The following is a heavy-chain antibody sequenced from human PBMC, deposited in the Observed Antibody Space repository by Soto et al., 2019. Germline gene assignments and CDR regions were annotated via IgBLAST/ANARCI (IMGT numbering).Heavy chain of an antibody. CDR2: INAGNGNT. V-gene: IGHV1-3*01. J-gene: IGHJ5*02. CDR1: GYTFTSYD. D-gene: IGHD3-16*02. Sequence: ASVKVSCKASGYTFTSYDINWVRQAPGQRLEWMGWINAGNGNTEYSQKFQGRVTITRDTSASTAYMGLSSLRSEDTAVYYCARGFPLWFAPWGQGTLVTVSS. CDR3: ARGFPLWFAP.